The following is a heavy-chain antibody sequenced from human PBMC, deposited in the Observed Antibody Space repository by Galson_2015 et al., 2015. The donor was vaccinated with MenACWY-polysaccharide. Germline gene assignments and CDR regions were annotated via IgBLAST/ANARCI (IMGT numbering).Heavy chain of an antibody. CDR1: GFTFSTYS. CDR2: NNGGSSTI. CDR3: AKTRGGDTASDS. V-gene: IGHV3-48*01. D-gene: IGHD5-18*01. Sequence: SLRLSCAASGFTFSTYSMTWVRQAPGKGLEWVSYNNGGSSTIYYADSVKGRFTISRDNSKNTLDLQMNSLRAEDTAVYYCAKTRGGDTASDSW. J-gene: IGHJ5*01.